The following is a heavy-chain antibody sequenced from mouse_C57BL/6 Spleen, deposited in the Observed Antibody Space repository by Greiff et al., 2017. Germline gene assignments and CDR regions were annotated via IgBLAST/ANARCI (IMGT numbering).Heavy chain of an antibody. Sequence: QVQLQQPGAELVKPWASVKLSCKASGYTFTSYWMHWVKQRPERCLELIGRIDPNSGSTKYNEKFKSKATLTVDKSSSTAYMPLSSLTSEDSAVYYCARLVTTGSYFDYWGQGTTLTGSS. CDR1: GYTFTSYW. J-gene: IGHJ2*01. D-gene: IGHD2-2*01. V-gene: IGHV1-72*01. CDR3: ARLVTTGSYFDY. CDR2: IDPNSGST.